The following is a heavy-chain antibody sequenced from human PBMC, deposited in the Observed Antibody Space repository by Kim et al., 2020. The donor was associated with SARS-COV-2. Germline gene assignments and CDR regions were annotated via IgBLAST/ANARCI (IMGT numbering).Heavy chain of an antibody. Sequence: GGSLRLSCAASRFTFSSYAMHWVRQAPGKGLEWVALISYDGGNKYYADSVKGRFTISRDNSKTTXYRQMNSLRAEDTXVYYCASDSGGNVEXWGQGTXVT. CDR1: RFTFSSYA. D-gene: IGHD2-15*01. J-gene: IGHJ4*02. CDR3: ASDSGGNVEX. CDR2: ISYDGGNK. V-gene: IGHV3-30-3*01.